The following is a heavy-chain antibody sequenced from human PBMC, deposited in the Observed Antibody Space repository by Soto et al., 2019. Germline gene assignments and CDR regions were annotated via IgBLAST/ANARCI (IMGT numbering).Heavy chain of an antibody. CDR2: ISAYNGNT. CDR3: ATAYYYDSSGYPDAFDI. Sequence: ATVKVSCQASGYTFTSYGISWVLQAPGQGLEWMGWISAYNGNTNYAQKLQGRVTMTTDTSTSTAYMELRSLRSDDTAVYYCATAYYYDSSGYPDAFDIWGQGTMVTVSS. J-gene: IGHJ3*02. V-gene: IGHV1-18*01. CDR1: GYTFTSYG. D-gene: IGHD3-22*01.